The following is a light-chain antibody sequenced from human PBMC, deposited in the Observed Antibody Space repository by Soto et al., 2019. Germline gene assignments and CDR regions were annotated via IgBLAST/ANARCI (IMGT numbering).Light chain of an antibody. CDR3: SSYARSSTYV. V-gene: IGLV2-14*03. J-gene: IGLJ1*01. CDR1: SSNVGAYDY. CDR2: DVS. Sequence: QSALTQPASVSASPGQSIAISCSGSSSNVGAYDYVSWYQHHPGKAPKLIIYDVSYRPSGVSNRFSASKSGTTASLTISGLQAEDEADYYCSSYARSSTYVFGTGTKLTVL.